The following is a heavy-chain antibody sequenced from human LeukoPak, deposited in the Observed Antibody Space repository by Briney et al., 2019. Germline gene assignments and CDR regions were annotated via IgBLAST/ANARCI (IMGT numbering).Heavy chain of an antibody. J-gene: IGHJ4*02. Sequence: GGSLRLSCAASGFTFYSYAMSWVRQAPGKGLEWVSAISGSGASTYYADSVKGRFTISRDNSKNTLYLQMNSLRAEDTAVYYCAKYPTFYYDNSGYYYFDYWGQGTLVTVSS. D-gene: IGHD3-22*01. CDR2: ISGSGAST. V-gene: IGHV3-23*01. CDR3: AKYPTFYYDNSGYYYFDY. CDR1: GFTFYSYA.